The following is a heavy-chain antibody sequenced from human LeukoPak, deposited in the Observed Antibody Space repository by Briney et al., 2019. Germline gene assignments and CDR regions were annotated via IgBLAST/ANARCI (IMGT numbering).Heavy chain of an antibody. CDR1: GGSISSGDYY. V-gene: IGHV4-30-4*08. D-gene: IGHD6-13*01. CDR2: IYYSGST. Sequence: SETLSLTCTVSGGSISSGDYYWSWIRQPPGKGLEWIGYIYYSGSTYYNPSLKSRVTISVDTSKNQFSLKLSSVTAADTAVYYCARGRIVAAAGTVAFDIWGQGTMVTVSS. J-gene: IGHJ3*02. CDR3: ARGRIVAAAGTVAFDI.